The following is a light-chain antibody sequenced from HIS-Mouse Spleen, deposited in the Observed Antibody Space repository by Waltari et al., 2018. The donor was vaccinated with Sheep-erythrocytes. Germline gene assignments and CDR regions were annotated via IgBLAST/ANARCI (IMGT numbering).Light chain of an antibody. Sequence: QSALTQPASVSGSPGQSITISCTGTSSDVGSYNLVAWYQQHPGHAPKLMIYEGSQPPSGVSNRFSGSKSGNTASLTISGLQAEDEADYYCCSYAGSSTPWVFGGGTKLTVL. J-gene: IGLJ3*02. CDR3: CSYAGSSTPWV. V-gene: IGLV2-23*01. CDR2: EGS. CDR1: SSDVGSYNL.